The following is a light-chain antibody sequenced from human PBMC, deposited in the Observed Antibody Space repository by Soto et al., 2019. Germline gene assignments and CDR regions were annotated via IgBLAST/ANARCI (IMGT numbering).Light chain of an antibody. CDR2: GAS. Sequence: EIVLTQSPGTQSLSPGERATLSCRASQSVSSSSLAWYQQKPGQAPRFLIYGASTRATGIPDRFSGTGSGTDFTLTISRLEPEDFAVYYCQQYSTSPTTFGQGTKVDIK. CDR3: QQYSTSPTT. V-gene: IGKV3-20*01. J-gene: IGKJ1*01. CDR1: QSVSSSS.